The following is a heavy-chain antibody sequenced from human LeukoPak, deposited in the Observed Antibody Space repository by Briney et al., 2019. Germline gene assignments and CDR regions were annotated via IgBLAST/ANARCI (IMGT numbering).Heavy chain of an antibody. CDR3: ARDTYNWNDYYYYGMGV. V-gene: IGHV4-61*01. CDR2: NDSGGT. Sequence: SETLSLTRAVSGGSVSTDSSHWNCIRQTPGKELEWIGYNDSGGTNYNPSLKSRVTISIDTSKNQFSLKVTSVTAEDTAVYYCARDTYNWNDYYYYGMGVWGKGTTVTVSS. J-gene: IGHJ6*04. D-gene: IGHD1-1*01. CDR1: GGSVSTDSSH.